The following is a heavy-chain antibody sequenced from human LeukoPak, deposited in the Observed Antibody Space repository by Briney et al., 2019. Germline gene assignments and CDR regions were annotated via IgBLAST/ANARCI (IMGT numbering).Heavy chain of an antibody. D-gene: IGHD3-10*01. CDR3: ATLYYYGSGSYYNDY. CDR1: GGSISSYY. J-gene: IGHJ4*02. Sequence: SETLSLTCTVSGGSISSYYWSWIRQPPGKGLEWIGSIYYSGSTYYDPSLKSRVTISVDTSKNQFSLKLSSVTAADTAVYYCATLYYYGSGSYYNDYWGQGTLVTVSS. CDR2: IYYSGST. V-gene: IGHV4-59*05.